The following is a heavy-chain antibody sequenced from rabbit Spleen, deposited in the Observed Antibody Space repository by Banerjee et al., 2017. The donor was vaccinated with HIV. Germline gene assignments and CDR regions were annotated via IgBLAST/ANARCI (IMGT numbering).Heavy chain of an antibody. CDR3: ARDVGTSFSTYGMDL. J-gene: IGHJ6*01. CDR2: IAGGSSGST. D-gene: IGHD8-1*01. Sequence: QEQLVESGGGLVQPEGSLTLTCKASGFSFNSGYDMCWVRQAPGKGLEWIACIAGGSSGSTYSATWAKGRFTISKTSSTTVTLQMTSLTAADTATYFCARDVGTSFSTYGMDLWGQGTLVTVS. V-gene: IGHV1S45*01. CDR1: GFSFNSGYD.